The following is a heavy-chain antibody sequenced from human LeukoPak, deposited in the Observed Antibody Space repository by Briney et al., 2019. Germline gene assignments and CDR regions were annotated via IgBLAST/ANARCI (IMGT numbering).Heavy chain of an antibody. Sequence: GSLRLSCAASGFTVSSKYMSWVRRPPGTGLEWVSVIYSGGSTYYADSVKGRFTISRDNSKNTLYLQMNSLRAEDTAVYYCARDGRTYFDYWGQGTLVTVSS. CDR1: GFTVSSKY. CDR3: ARDGRTYFDY. CDR2: IYSGGST. D-gene: IGHD3/OR15-3a*01. J-gene: IGHJ4*02. V-gene: IGHV3-53*01.